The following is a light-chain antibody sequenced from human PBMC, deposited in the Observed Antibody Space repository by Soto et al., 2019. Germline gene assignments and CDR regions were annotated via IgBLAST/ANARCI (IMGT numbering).Light chain of an antibody. Sequence: EFVLTPSPGTLSLSPGERAPLSCRASQTVRNNYLAWYQQKPGQAPRLLIYDASSRATGIPDRFSGGGSGTDFTLTISRLEPEDFAVYYCQQFSSYPLTFGGGTKVDI. V-gene: IGKV3-20*01. CDR2: DAS. J-gene: IGKJ4*01. CDR3: QQFSSYPLT. CDR1: QTVRNNY.